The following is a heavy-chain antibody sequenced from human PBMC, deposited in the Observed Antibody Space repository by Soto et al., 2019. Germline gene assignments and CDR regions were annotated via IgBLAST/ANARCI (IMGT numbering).Heavy chain of an antibody. D-gene: IGHD5-12*01. V-gene: IGHV3-30-3*01. Sequence: GGSLRLSCAASGFTFSSYAMHWVRQAPGKGLEWVAVISYDGSNKYYADSVKGRFTISRDNSKNTLYLQMNSLRAEDTAVYYCARVSTRGKALWICPLGHYGMDVWGQGTTVTVSS. CDR3: ARVSTRGKALWICPLGHYGMDV. CDR2: ISYDGSNK. J-gene: IGHJ6*02. CDR1: GFTFSSYA.